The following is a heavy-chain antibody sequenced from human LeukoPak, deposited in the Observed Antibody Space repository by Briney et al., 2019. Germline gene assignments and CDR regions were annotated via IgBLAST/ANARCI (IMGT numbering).Heavy chain of an antibody. J-gene: IGHJ4*02. CDR2: IKQDGSEK. D-gene: IGHD3-10*01. V-gene: IGHV3-7*01. CDR1: EFIFSGYW. Sequence: GGSLRLSCAASEFIFSGYWMNWVRQAPGKGLEWVANIKQDGSEKQYVDSVRGRFTISRDNAKNSLYLQMNSLRAEDTAVYYCAREGWSVSFYFDYWGQGTLVTVSS. CDR3: AREGWSVSFYFDY.